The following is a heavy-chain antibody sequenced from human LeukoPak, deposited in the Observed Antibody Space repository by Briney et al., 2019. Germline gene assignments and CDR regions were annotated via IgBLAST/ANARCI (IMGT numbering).Heavy chain of an antibody. CDR3: ATHDVWSGYPHDDFDI. CDR2: INPNSGGT. V-gene: IGHV1-2*02. CDR1: GYTFTGYY. J-gene: IGHJ3*02. D-gene: IGHD3-3*01. Sequence: ASVKVSCKASGYTFTGYYMHWVRQAPGQGLEWMGWINPNSGGTIYAQKFQGRVTMTEDTSTDTAYMELSSLRSEDTAVYYCATHDVWSGYPHDDFDIWGQGTMVTVSS.